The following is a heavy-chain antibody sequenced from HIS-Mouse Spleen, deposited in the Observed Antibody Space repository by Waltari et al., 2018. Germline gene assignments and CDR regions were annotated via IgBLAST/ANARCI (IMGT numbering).Heavy chain of an antibody. CDR3: AKDKHHAFDY. Sequence: QVQLMESGGGVVQPGSSLRLSCPASGSTFSSYGLPWVRQAPGKGLEWVAVISYDGSNKYYADSVKGRFTISRDNSKNTLYLQMNSLRAEDTAVYYCAKDKHHAFDYWGQGTLVTVSS. V-gene: IGHV3-30*18. J-gene: IGHJ4*02. CDR2: ISYDGSNK. CDR1: GSTFSSYG.